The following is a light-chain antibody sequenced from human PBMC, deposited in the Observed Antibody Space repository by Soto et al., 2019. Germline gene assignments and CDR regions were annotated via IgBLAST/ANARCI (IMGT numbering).Light chain of an antibody. CDR3: QQYGGSPWA. CDR1: QSVRGDY. CDR2: GAS. V-gene: IGKV3-20*01. J-gene: IGKJ1*01. Sequence: PGERATLSCRASQSVRGDYLAWYQQRPGQAPRLLIYGASSRATGIPDRFSGSGSGTDFTLTISRLEPEDFAVYYCQQYGGSPWAFGPETMVEI.